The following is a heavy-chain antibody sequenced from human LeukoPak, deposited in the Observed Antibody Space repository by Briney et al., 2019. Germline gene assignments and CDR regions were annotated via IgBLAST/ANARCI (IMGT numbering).Heavy chain of an antibody. J-gene: IGHJ4*02. Sequence: GASVKVSCKASGYNFNDYYIYWVRQAPGQGLEWMGWINPNSGGTNYAQKFQGRVTMTRDTSISTAYMELSRLRSDDTAVYYCARASYQWLAEVVKYFDYWGQGTLVTVSS. CDR1: GYNFNDYY. D-gene: IGHD6-19*01. CDR2: INPNSGGT. V-gene: IGHV1-2*02. CDR3: ARASYQWLAEVVKYFDY.